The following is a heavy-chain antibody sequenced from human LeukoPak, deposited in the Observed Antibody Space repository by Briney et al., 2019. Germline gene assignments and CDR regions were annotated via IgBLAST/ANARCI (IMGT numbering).Heavy chain of an antibody. CDR1: GGSISSGGYY. CDR2: IYYSGST. J-gene: IGHJ3*02. Sequence: SQTLSLTCTVSGGSISSGGYYWSWIRQHPGKGLEWIGYIYYSGSTYYNPSLKSRVTISVDTSKNQFSLKLSSVTAADTAVYYCARTYSSGWYDYHGAFDIWGQGTMVTVSS. CDR3: ARTYSSGWYDYHGAFDI. D-gene: IGHD6-19*01. V-gene: IGHV4-31*03.